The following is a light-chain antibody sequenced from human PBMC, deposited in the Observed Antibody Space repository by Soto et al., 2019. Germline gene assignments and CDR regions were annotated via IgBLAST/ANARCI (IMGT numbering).Light chain of an antibody. CDR1: QAISNY. Sequence: DIQMTQSPSSLSASVGDRVTITCRASQAISNYLAWYQQRPGQVPRLMIYDASTLQSGVPSRFSGSRSGTDFTLTISSQQPEDVATYYCQRYNSVPRTFGQGTKVEIK. CDR3: QRYNSVPRT. J-gene: IGKJ1*01. V-gene: IGKV1-27*01. CDR2: DAS.